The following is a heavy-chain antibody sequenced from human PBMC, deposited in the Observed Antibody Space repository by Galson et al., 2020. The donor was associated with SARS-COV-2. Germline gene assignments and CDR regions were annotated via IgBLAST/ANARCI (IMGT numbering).Heavy chain of an antibody. CDR3: ASPYLAAASFLCAFDI. CDR2: ISSSGTNI. V-gene: IGHV3-48*03. D-gene: IGHD6-13*01. J-gene: IGHJ3*02. Sequence: GESLKISCAGPGFTFSDYEMNWVRQGPGKGLEWISYISSSGTNIYYADSVKGRFTISRDNAKNSLYLQMTSLRAEDTAVYYCASPYLAAASFLCAFDIWGPGTMVTVSS. CDR1: GFTFSDYE.